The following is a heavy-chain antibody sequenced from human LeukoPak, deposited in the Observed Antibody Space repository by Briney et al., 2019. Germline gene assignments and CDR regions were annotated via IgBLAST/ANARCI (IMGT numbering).Heavy chain of an antibody. CDR1: GFTFRSHW. CDR3: AAGGY. Sequence: GGSLRLSCAASGFTFRSHWMHWVRQVPGKGLEWVSRINSAGSGTTYADAVQGRFTMSRDNAKKTLYLQMSSLRAEDTAVYYCAAGGYWGQGTLVTVSS. V-gene: IGHV3-74*01. D-gene: IGHD3-16*01. CDR2: INSAGSGT. J-gene: IGHJ4*02.